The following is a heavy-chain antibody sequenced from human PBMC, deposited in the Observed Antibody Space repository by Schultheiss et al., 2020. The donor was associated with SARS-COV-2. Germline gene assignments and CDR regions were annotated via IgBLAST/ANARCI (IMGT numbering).Heavy chain of an antibody. CDR1: GGSISSYY. J-gene: IGHJ5*02. CDR2: IYTSGST. D-gene: IGHD6-19*01. V-gene: IGHV4-4*07. Sequence: SETLSLTCTVSGGSISSYYWSWIRQPAGKGLEWIGRIYTSGSTNYNPSRKSRVTISVDTSKNQFSLKLSSVTAADTAVYYCARRYSSGWYDNWFDPWGQGTLVTVSS. CDR3: ARRYSSGWYDNWFDP.